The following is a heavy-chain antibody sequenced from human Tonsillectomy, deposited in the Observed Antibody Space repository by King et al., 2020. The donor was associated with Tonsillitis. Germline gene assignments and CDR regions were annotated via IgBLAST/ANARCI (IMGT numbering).Heavy chain of an antibody. CDR1: GGSISSSSYY. D-gene: IGHD3-22*01. V-gene: IGHV4-39*07. CDR2: IYYSGST. CDR3: GASIVVATAEYFQH. Sequence: QLQESGPGLVKPSETLSLTCTVSGGSISSSSYYWGWIRQPPGKGLEWIGSIYYSGSTYYNPSLKSRVTISVDTSKNQFSLKLSSVTAADTAVYYCGASIVVATAEYFQHWGQGTLLTVSS. J-gene: IGHJ1*01.